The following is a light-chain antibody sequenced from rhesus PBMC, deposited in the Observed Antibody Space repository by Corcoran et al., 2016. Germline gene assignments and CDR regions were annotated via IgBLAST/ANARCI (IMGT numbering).Light chain of an antibody. J-gene: IGKJ4*01. CDR2: YAS. V-gene: IGKV1S14*01. Sequence: DIQMTQSPSSLSVSVGDTVTITCRASQGITNNLAWYQQKTGKAPKPLIYYASNLESGVPSRLSGSGSWTDFTLTIRSLQPEYFSIYYCQQHNSYPLTFGGGTKVGIK. CDR3: QQHNSYPLT. CDR1: QGITNN.